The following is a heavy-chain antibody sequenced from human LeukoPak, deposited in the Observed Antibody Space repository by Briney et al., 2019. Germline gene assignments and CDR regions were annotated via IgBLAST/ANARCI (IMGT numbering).Heavy chain of an antibody. Sequence: GGSLRLSCAASGFSFSSYGLYWVRQAPGKGLDWVAFSRHDEDGKYYADSVKGRFTISRDNSQNTLYLQMNSLRAEDTAVYYCAKENRGGSNDFDIWGQGTMVTVSS. D-gene: IGHD2-8*01. CDR3: AKENRGGSNDFDI. J-gene: IGHJ3*02. V-gene: IGHV3-30*02. CDR2: SRHDEDGK. CDR1: GFSFSSYG.